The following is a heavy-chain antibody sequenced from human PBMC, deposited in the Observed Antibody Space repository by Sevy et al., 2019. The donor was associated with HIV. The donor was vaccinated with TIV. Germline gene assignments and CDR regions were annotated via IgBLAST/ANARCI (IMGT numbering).Heavy chain of an antibody. Sequence: GGSLRLSCAASGFTFSSYAMHWVRQAPGKGLEWVAVISYDGSNKYYADSVKGRFTISGDNSKNTLYLQMNSLRAEDTAVYYCARGRSSWLDYWGQGTLVTVSS. CDR1: GFTFSSYA. CDR3: ARGRSSWLDY. D-gene: IGHD6-13*01. V-gene: IGHV3-30-3*01. CDR2: ISYDGSNK. J-gene: IGHJ4*02.